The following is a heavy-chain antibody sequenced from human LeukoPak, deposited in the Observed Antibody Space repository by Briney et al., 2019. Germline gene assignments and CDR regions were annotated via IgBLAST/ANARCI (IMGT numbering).Heavy chain of an antibody. V-gene: IGHV4-31*03. CDR1: GGSISSGGYY. CDR2: IYYSGST. CDR3: ARVRPYGDYRLSEVVY. D-gene: IGHD4-17*01. Sequence: SETLSLTCTVSGGSISSGGYYWSWIRQHPGKGLEWIGYIYYSGSTYYNPSLKSRVTISVDTSKNQFSLKLSSVTAADTAVYYCARVRPYGDYRLSEVVYWGQGTLVTVSS. J-gene: IGHJ4*02.